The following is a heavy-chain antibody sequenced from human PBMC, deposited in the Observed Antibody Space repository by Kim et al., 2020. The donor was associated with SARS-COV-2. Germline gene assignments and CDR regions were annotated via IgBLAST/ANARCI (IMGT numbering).Heavy chain of an antibody. V-gene: IGHV5-51*01. CDR3: ARQMYGSTWSSPFDY. Sequence: GESLKISCKGSGYTFTSNWIGWVRQVPGKGLEYMGIIHPRDSDIRYSPSFEGQVTFSVDSSLSTAYLQWSRLTASDTAIYYCARQMYGSTWSSPFDYWGQ. CDR1: GYTFTSNW. D-gene: IGHD6-13*01. CDR2: IHPRDSDI. J-gene: IGHJ4*02.